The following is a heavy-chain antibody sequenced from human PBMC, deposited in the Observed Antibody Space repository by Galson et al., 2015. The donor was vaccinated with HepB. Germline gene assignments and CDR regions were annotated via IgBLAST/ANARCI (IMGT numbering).Heavy chain of an antibody. CDR1: GFTFSGSA. CDR2: IRSKANSYAT. D-gene: IGHD6-19*01. J-gene: IGHJ6*02. CDR3: TRLPSSGRRNYYYYYGMDV. V-gene: IGHV3-73*01. Sequence: SLRLSCAASGFTFSGSAMHWVRQASGKGLEWVGRIRSKANSYATAYAASVKGRFTISRDDSKNTAYLQMNSLKTEDTAVYYCTRLPSSGRRNYYYYYGMDVWGQGTTVTVSS.